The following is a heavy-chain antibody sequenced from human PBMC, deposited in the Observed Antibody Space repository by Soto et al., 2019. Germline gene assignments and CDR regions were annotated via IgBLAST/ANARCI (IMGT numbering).Heavy chain of an antibody. J-gene: IGHJ3*02. CDR3: ARPPPQTVVDAFDI. Sequence: GGSLRLSCAASGFTFSDYYMSWIRQAPGKGLEWVSYISSSSSYTNYADSVKGRFTISRDNAKNSLYLQMNSLRADDTALYYCARPPPQTVVDAFDIWGQGAMVTVSS. CDR1: GFTFSDYY. D-gene: IGHD1-1*01. CDR2: ISSSSSYT. V-gene: IGHV3-11*06.